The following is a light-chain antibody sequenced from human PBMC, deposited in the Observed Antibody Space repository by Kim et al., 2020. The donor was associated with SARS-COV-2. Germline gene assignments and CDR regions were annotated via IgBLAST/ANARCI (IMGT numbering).Light chain of an antibody. V-gene: IGKV1-27*01. J-gene: IGKJ2*01. Sequence: DIQMTQSPSSLSSSVGDRVTITCRASQGISNYLAWYQQKPGKVPKLLIYAASTLQSGVPSRFSGSASGTDFTLTISSLQPEDVATYYFQKYNSAPYTFGQGTKLEIK. CDR1: QGISNY. CDR3: QKYNSAPYT. CDR2: AAS.